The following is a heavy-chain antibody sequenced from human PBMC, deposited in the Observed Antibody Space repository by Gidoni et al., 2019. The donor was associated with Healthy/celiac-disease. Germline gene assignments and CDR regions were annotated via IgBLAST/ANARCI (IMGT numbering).Heavy chain of an antibody. Sequence: EVQLLESGGGLVQPGGSLRLSCAASGSHFSRYAMSWVRQAPGKGLEWVSAIRGSGGSTYYADSVKGRFTISRDNSKNTLYLQMNSLRAEDTAVYYCAKAEGYCSSTSCPRTGYFDYWGQGTLVTVSS. CDR2: IRGSGGST. J-gene: IGHJ4*02. CDR3: AKAEGYCSSTSCPRTGYFDY. D-gene: IGHD2-2*01. CDR1: GSHFSRYA. V-gene: IGHV3-23*01.